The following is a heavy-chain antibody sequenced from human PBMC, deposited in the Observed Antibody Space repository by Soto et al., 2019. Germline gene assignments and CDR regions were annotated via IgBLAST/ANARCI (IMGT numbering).Heavy chain of an antibody. D-gene: IGHD2-8*02. CDR1: GFTFSSYA. J-gene: IGHJ4*02. CDR3: ARDKITGLFDY. CDR2: ISTNGGST. V-gene: IGHV3-64D*06. Sequence: VGSLRLSCSASGFTFSSYAMHWVRQAPGKGLEYVSSISTNGGSTHYADSVKGRFTISRDNSKNTQYLQMSSLRADDTAVYYCARDKITGLFDYWGQGTLVTVSS.